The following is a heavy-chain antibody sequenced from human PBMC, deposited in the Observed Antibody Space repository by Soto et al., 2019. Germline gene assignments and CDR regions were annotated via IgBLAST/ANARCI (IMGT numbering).Heavy chain of an antibody. CDR1: GFTFSSYA. V-gene: IGHV3-23*01. D-gene: IGHD6-25*01. CDR3: AKLFAGTEGSSGWPWCFRC. J-gene: IGHJ4*02. CDR2: ISGSGSTT. Sequence: EVQLLESGGGLVQPGGSLRLSCAASGFTFSSYAMSWVRQAPEKGLEWVSAISGSGSTTYYAGSVRGRFTISRDNSKNTLFLQMNSLRAEDTAVYYCAKLFAGTEGSSGWPWCFRCWGQGTLVTVSS.